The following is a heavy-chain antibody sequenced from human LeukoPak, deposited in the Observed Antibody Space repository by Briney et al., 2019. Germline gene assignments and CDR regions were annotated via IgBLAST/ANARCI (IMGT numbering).Heavy chain of an antibody. CDR1: GYTFTGYY. J-gene: IGHJ4*02. Sequence: ASVQVSCKASGYTFTGYYMHWVRQAPGQGLEWMGWINPNSGGTNYAQKFQGRVTMTRDTSISTAYMELSRLRSDDTAVYYCARDFSADSSGYYLVYWGQGTLVTVSS. CDR3: ARDFSADSSGYYLVY. D-gene: IGHD3-22*01. V-gene: IGHV1-2*02. CDR2: INPNSGGT.